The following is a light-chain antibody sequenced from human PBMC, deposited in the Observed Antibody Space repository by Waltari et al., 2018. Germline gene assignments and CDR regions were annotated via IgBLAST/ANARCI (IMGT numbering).Light chain of an antibody. Sequence: SYELTQPPSLSVALGQTATITCGGTNIGGKNVHWYQKRPGQDPVLVIYRDRQRPSGIPDRFSGFNSGNTDTLGISRVQAADEADYCCQEWERIAVVFGGGTKLTV. CDR1: NIGGKN. CDR3: QEWERIAVV. CDR2: RDR. V-gene: IGLV3-9*01. J-gene: IGLJ3*02.